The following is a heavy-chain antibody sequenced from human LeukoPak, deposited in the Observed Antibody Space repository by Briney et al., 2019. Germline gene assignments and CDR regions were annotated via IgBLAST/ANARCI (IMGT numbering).Heavy chain of an antibody. J-gene: IGHJ4*02. CDR2: ISYDGGNK. CDR1: GFTFSSYA. D-gene: IGHD3-22*01. V-gene: IGHV3-30-3*01. Sequence: GRSLRLSCAASGFTFSSYAMHWVRKAPGKGLEWVAVISYDGGNKYYADSVKGRFTISRDNSKNTLYLQMNSLRAEDTAVYYCARGSPSIVVVISSPFDYWGQGTLVTVSS. CDR3: ARGSPSIVVVISSPFDY.